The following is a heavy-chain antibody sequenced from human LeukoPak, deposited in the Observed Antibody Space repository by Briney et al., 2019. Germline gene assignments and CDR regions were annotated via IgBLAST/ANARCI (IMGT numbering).Heavy chain of an antibody. D-gene: IGHD6-13*01. CDR2: IIPIFGTA. V-gene: IGHV1-69*06. CDR1: GGTFSSYA. J-gene: IGHJ4*02. CDR3: ARDRGSSSYDY. Sequence: SVKVSCKASGGTFSSYAISWVRQAPGQGLEWMGGIIPIFGTANYAQKFQGRVTITADKSTSTAYMELSSLRSEGTAVYCCARDRGSSSYDYWGQGTLVTVSS.